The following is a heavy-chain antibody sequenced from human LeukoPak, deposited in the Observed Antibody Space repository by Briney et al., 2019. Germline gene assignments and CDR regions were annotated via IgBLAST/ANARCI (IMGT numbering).Heavy chain of an antibody. CDR3: ARHPGYGIFDY. V-gene: IGHV4-39*01. J-gene: IGHJ4*02. CDR1: GGSISSSSYY. CDR2: IYYSGST. Sequence: SETLSLTCTVSGGSISSSSYYWGWIRQPPGKGVEWIGSIYYSGSTYYNPSFKSRVTISVDTSKNQFSLKLSSVTAADTAVYYCARHPGYGIFDYWGQGTLVTVSS. D-gene: IGHD5-12*01.